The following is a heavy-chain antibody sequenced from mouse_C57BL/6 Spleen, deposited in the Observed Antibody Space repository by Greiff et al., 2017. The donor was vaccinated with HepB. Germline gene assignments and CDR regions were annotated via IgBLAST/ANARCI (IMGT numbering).Heavy chain of an antibody. CDR1: GYTFTSYW. CDR2: IYPGSGST. V-gene: IGHV1-55*01. CDR3: ARQNYDYDGYYFDY. Sequence: QVQLQQPGAELVKPGASVKMSCKASGYTFTSYWITWVKQRPGQGLEWIGDIYPGSGSTNYNEKLKSKATLTIDTSSSTAYMQLSSRTSEASAVYYCARQNYDYDGYYFDYWGQGTTLTVSS. D-gene: IGHD2-4*01. J-gene: IGHJ2*01.